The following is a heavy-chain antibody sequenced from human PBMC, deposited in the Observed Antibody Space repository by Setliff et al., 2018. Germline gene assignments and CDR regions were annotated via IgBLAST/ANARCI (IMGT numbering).Heavy chain of an antibody. V-gene: IGHV4-59*11. CDR1: GASISSHY. Sequence: SETLSLTCTVSGASISSHYWSGIRQAPGKGLQWIAYVHYNGETNYNPSLKSRVLISVDTSKNQLSLRVTSVTAADTAVYYCAKEHVVISFVTNTHHHYGMDVWGQGTTVTVSS. CDR3: AKEHVVISFVTNTHHHYGMDV. J-gene: IGHJ6*02. D-gene: IGHD2-8*01. CDR2: VHYNGET.